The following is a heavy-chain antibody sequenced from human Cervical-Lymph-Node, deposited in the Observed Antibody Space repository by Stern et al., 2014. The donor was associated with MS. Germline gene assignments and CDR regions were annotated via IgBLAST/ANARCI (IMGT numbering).Heavy chain of an antibody. CDR1: GGSVSSSSYY. CDR2: VHYSGRI. D-gene: IGHD1-26*01. J-gene: IGHJ4*02. V-gene: IGHV4-61*03. CDR3: ARDQGAVDS. Sequence: QLQLQESGPGLVKPSETLSLICAVSGGSVSSSSYYWSWIRQSPGKGLEWIGNVHYSGRINYNPSLKSRVTISLDTFKNHFSLKLNSVTAADTAVYHCARDQGAVDSWGQGTLVTVSS.